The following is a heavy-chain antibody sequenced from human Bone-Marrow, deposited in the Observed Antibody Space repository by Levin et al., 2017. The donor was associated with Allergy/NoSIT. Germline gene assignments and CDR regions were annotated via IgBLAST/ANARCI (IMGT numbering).Heavy chain of an antibody. V-gene: IGHV3-66*01. J-gene: IGHJ3*02. CDR2: IYSGGST. CDR1: GFTVSSNY. D-gene: IGHD2-2*01. CDR3: ATYRAYCSNTTCYLPDAFDI. Sequence: GGSLRLSCVASGFTVSSNYMNWVRQAPGKGLEWVSVIYSGGSTYYADSVKGRCSTSTDNSKNTLLLQMSSLRAEDTAVYYCATYRAYCSNTTCYLPDAFDIWGQGTMVTVSS.